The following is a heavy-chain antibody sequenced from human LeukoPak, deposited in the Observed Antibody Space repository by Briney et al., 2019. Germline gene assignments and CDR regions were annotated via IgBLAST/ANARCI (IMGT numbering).Heavy chain of an antibody. CDR1: GFTFSSYG. CDR3: ARDLRAVAGYHFDY. CDR2: IWYDGSNK. J-gene: IGHJ4*02. V-gene: IGHV3-33*01. Sequence: GGSLRLSCAASGFTFSSYGMHWVRQAPGKGLEWVAVIWYDGSNKYYADSVKGRFTISRDNSKNTLYLQMNSLRAEDTAVYYCARDLRAVAGYHFDYWGQGTLVTVSS. D-gene: IGHD6-19*01.